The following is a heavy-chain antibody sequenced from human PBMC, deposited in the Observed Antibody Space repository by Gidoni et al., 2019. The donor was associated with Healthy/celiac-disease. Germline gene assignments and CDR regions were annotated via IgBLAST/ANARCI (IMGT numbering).Heavy chain of an antibody. Sequence: QVQLVQSGAEVKQPGSSVKVSCKASGGTFSSYAISWVRQAPGQGLEWMGGIIPIFGTANYAQKFQGRVTITADESTSTAYMELSSLRSEDTAVYYCAGPIAPLGGFGGVPRNYYYYMDVWGKGTTVTVSS. D-gene: IGHD3-3*01. CDR2: IIPIFGTA. J-gene: IGHJ6*03. CDR3: AGPIAPLGGFGGVPRNYYYYMDV. CDR1: GGTFSSYA. V-gene: IGHV1-69*01.